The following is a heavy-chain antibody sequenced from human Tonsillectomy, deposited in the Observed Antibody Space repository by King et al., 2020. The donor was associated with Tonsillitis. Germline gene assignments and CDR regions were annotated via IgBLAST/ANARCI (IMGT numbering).Heavy chain of an antibody. J-gene: IGHJ6*02. Sequence: QLQESGPGLVKPSETLSLTCSVSGGSISSSSYYWGWIRQPPGKGLEWIGTIYYSGSTFYNPSLKSRVTISVDTSKNQFSLKLSSVTAADTAVYYCASEQSPVLDYFDMDVWGRGTTVTVSS. V-gene: IGHV4-39*07. CDR1: GGSISSSSYY. D-gene: IGHD2-15*01. CDR3: ASEQSPVLDYFDMDV. CDR2: IYYSGST.